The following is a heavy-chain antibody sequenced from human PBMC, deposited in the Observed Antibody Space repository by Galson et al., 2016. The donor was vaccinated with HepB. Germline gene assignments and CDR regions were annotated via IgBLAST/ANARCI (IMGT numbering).Heavy chain of an antibody. CDR1: GGSISSTSYY. D-gene: IGHD3-16*01. J-gene: IGHJ6*02. CDR3: AREAGRLGDGLVDV. Sequence: ETLSLTCNVSGGSISSTSYYWVWIRQPPGKGLEWIGNVYYSGSTNYNPAPKSRVPISVDTSKNQFSLKLRSVTAADTAVYYCAREAGRLGDGLVDVWGQGTTVTVSS. CDR2: VYYSGST. V-gene: IGHV4-39*07.